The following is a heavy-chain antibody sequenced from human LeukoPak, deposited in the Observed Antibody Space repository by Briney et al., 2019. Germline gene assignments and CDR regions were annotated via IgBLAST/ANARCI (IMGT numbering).Heavy chain of an antibody. V-gene: IGHV1-2*06. CDR1: GYTFTGYY. Sequence: ASVKVSCKASGYTFTGYYMHWVRQAPRQGLEWMVRINPNSGGTNYAQKFQGRVTMTRDTSISTAYMELSRLRSDDTAVYYCARDVGGSYSYDYWDQGTLVTVSS. J-gene: IGHJ4*02. CDR2: INPNSGGT. D-gene: IGHD1-26*01. CDR3: ARDVGGSYSYDY.